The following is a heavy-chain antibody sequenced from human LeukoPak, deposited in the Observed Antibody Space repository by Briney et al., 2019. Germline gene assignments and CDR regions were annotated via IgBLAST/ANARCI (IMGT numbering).Heavy chain of an antibody. CDR3: AINSLGDSSGYDY. J-gene: IGHJ4*02. V-gene: IGHV4-59*08. Sequence: SETLSLTCTVSGDSVTSYYWSWIRQPPGKGLEWIGYIYSGGRTIYNPSLTSRLTISRDTSKSQFSLKLSSVTAADTAVYYCAINSLGDSSGYDYWGQGTLVTVSS. CDR2: IYSGGRT. D-gene: IGHD3-22*01. CDR1: GDSVTSYY.